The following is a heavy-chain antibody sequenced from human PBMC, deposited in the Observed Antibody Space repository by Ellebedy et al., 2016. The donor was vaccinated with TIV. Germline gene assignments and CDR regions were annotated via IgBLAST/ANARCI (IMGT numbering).Heavy chain of an antibody. CDR2: IYYSGST. Sequence: SETLSLTCTVSGASIRSYYWSWIRQPPGKGLEWIGYIYYSGSTNYIPSLKSRVTISADTSKNQVSLKLTSVTAADTAVYYCARGSASAWFDPWGQGTLVTVSS. D-gene: IGHD6-19*01. CDR1: GASIRSYY. CDR3: ARGSASAWFDP. V-gene: IGHV4-59*01. J-gene: IGHJ5*02.